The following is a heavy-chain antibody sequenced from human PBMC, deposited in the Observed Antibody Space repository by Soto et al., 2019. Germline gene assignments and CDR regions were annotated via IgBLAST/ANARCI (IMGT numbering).Heavy chain of an antibody. CDR1: GGSINSGDYY. CDR2: IYYTGTT. Sequence: QVQLQESGPGLVKPSQTLSLTCTVSGGSINSGDYYWSWIRQPPGKGLEWIGYIYYTGTTYYTPSLKSRVTISIDTSNNQFSLKLGSVTAADTAVYYCARDGWQGVDVWGPGTTVTVSS. CDR3: ARDGWQGVDV. J-gene: IGHJ6*02. V-gene: IGHV4-30-4*01. D-gene: IGHD2-15*01.